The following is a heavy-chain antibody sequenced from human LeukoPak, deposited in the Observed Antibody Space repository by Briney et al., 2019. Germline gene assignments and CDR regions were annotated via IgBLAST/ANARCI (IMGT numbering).Heavy chain of an antibody. CDR1: GNTFTGYY. V-gene: IGHV1-2*02. D-gene: IGHD2-15*01. CDR3: ARVDGGRIKRKYYFDY. CDR2: INPNSGGT. Sequence: GASVKVSCKASGNTFTGYYMHWVRQAPGQGLEWMGWINPNSGGTNYAQKFQGRVTMTRDTSISTAYMELSRLRSDDTAVYYCARVDGGRIKRKYYFDYWGQGTLVTVSS. J-gene: IGHJ4*02.